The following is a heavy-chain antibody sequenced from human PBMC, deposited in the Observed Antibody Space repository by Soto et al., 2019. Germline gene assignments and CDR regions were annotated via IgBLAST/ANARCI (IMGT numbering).Heavy chain of an antibody. Sequence: SETLSLTCTVSGGSISSGGYYWSWIRQHPGKGLEWIGYIYYSGSTYYNPSLKSRVTTSVDTSKNQFSLKLSSVTAADTAVYYCARSYSSSSHYIYYWGQGTPVPVSS. CDR2: IYYSGST. D-gene: IGHD6-6*01. J-gene: IGHJ4*02. CDR3: ARSYSSSSHYIYY. V-gene: IGHV4-31*03. CDR1: GGSISSGGYY.